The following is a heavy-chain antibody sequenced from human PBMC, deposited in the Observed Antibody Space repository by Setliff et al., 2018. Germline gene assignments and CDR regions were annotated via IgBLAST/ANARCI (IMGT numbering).Heavy chain of an antibody. Sequence: ASETLSLTCTVSGASMSSCTFYWSWIRLHPGKGLEWIGYISYSGNTYYNPSFEGRLALSVDASINQFSLRLSSVTAADSAIYYCARDRSALVRGVVHHNYFDPWGQGNKVTVSS. V-gene: IGHV4-31*03. J-gene: IGHJ5*02. CDR1: GASMSSCTFY. D-gene: IGHD3-10*01. CDR2: ISYSGNT. CDR3: ARDRSALVRGVVHHNYFDP.